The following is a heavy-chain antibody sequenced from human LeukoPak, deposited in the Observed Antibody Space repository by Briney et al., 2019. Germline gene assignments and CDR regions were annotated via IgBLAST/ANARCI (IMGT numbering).Heavy chain of an antibody. J-gene: IGHJ4*02. Sequence: GGSLRLSCAASGFSFSSYSMNWVRQAPGKGLEWVSWISSTSNTIYYADSVKGRFTISRDNAKNSLDLQMNSLRDEDTAVYYCARPSRSTGPAYWGQGTLVTVSP. D-gene: IGHD2-2*01. CDR2: ISSTSNTI. CDR3: ARPSRSTGPAY. V-gene: IGHV3-48*02. CDR1: GFSFSSYS.